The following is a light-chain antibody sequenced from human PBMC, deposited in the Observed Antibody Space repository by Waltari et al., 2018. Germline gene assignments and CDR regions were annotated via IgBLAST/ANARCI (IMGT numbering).Light chain of an antibody. CDR2: SSS. V-gene: IGKV3-20*01. CDR3: QQYGRSVST. Sequence: EVVLTQSPDTLSLSPGEGATISCRAIQTLSSVYVAWYQQKPGQAPRLLISSSSRRASGVPERFSGSGSGTLFTLTISGLEPEDFALYFCQQYGRSVSTFGQGTRLEI. J-gene: IGKJ2*01. CDR1: QTLSSVY.